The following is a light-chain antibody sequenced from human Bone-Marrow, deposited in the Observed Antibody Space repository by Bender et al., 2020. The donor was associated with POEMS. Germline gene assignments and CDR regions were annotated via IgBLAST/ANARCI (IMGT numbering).Light chain of an antibody. V-gene: IGLV1-47*01. CDR2: RNI. Sequence: QSVLTQPPSASGTPGQRVNIFCSGSNSNIGSNYVYWYQQLPGTAPKFLIYRNIQRPSGVPDRFSASKSGNTASLTISGLQPEDEADYYCCSYAGGATNVFGTGTKVTVL. CDR3: CSYAGGATNV. CDR1: NSNIGSNY. J-gene: IGLJ1*01.